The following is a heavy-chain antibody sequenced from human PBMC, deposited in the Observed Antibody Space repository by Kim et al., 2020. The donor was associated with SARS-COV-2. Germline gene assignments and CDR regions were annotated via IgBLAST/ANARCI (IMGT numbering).Heavy chain of an antibody. Sequence: ASVKVSCKASGYTFTSYDINWVRQATGQGLEWMGWMNPNSGNTGYAQKFQGRVTMTRNTSISTAYMELSSLRSEDTAVYYCARGCTMVRGVIITWRYYYYYMDVWGKGTTVTVSS. D-gene: IGHD3-10*01. CDR1: GYTFTSYD. V-gene: IGHV1-8*01. CDR3: ARGCTMVRGVIITWRYYYYYMDV. CDR2: MNPNSGNT. J-gene: IGHJ6*03.